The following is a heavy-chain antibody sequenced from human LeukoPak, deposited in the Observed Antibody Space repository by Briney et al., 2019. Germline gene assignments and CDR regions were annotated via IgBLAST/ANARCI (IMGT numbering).Heavy chain of an antibody. Sequence: ASVKVSCKASGYTFNSYGINWVRQAPGQGLEWMGIINPSGGSTSYAQKFQGRVTMTRDMSTSTVYMELSSLRSEDTAVYYCARVRGYSYGQNSLDYWGQGTLVTVSS. CDR3: ARVRGYSYGQNSLDY. CDR2: INPSGGST. J-gene: IGHJ4*02. V-gene: IGHV1-46*02. D-gene: IGHD5-18*01. CDR1: GYTFNSYG.